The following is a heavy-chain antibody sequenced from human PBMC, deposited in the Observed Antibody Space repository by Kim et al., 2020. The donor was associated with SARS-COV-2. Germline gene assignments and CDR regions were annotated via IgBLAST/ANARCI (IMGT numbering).Heavy chain of an antibody. V-gene: IGHV3-30*18. D-gene: IGHD5-18*01. CDR3: AKPRYSYGKDAFDI. CDR2: ISYDGSNK. J-gene: IGHJ3*02. CDR1: GFTFSSYG. Sequence: GGSLRLSCAASGFTFSSYGMHWVRQAPGKGLEWVAVISYDGSNKYYADSVKGRFTISRDNSKNTLYLQMNSLRAEDTAVYYCAKPRYSYGKDAFDIWGQG.